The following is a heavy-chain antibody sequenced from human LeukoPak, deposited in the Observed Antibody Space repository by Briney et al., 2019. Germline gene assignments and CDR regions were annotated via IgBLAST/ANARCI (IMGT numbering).Heavy chain of an antibody. J-gene: IGHJ4*02. CDR1: GGSISSYC. CDR2: IYYSGST. Sequence: PSETLSLTCTVPGGSISSYCWSWIRQPPGKDLDSIGYIYYSGSTDYNSSLKSRVTISVDTSKNQFSLKLSSVTAADTAVYYCARGKLRYFDWLPLPDYWGQGTLVTVSS. V-gene: IGHV4-59*01. CDR3: ARGKLRYFDWLPLPDY. D-gene: IGHD3-9*01.